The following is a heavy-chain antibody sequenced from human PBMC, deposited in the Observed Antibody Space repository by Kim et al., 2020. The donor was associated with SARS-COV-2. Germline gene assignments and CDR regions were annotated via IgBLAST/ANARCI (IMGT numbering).Heavy chain of an antibody. V-gene: IGHV3-23*01. CDR2: ISGSGGST. D-gene: IGHD3-16*01. CDR1: GFTFSSYA. J-gene: IGHJ6*02. Sequence: GGSLRLSCAASGFTFSSYAMSWVRQAPGKGLEWVSTISGSGGSTYYADSVKGRFTISRDNSKNTLYLQMNSLRAEDTVVYYCAKVGMIRYGMDVWGQGTTVTVSS. CDR3: AKVGMIRYGMDV.